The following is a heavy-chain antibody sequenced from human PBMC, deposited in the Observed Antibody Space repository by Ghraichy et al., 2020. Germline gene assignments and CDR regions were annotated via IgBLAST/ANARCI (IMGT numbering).Heavy chain of an antibody. V-gene: IGHV3-7*01. CDR2: IKQDGSEK. D-gene: IGHD6-19*01. CDR1: GFTFSSYW. J-gene: IGHJ4*02. CDR3: ARDLGSGWYFDY. Sequence: GGSLRLSCAASGFTFSSYWMTWVRQAPGKGLEWVANIKQDGSEKYYVGSVKGRFTISRDNAKNSLYLQMNSLRAEDTAVYYCARDLGSGWYFDYWGQGTLVTVSS.